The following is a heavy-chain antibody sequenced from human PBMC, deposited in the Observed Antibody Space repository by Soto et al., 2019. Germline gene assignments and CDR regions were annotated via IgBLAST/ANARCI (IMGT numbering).Heavy chain of an antibody. J-gene: IGHJ4*02. CDR3: AALIVADTYDY. V-gene: IGHV3-23*01. D-gene: IGHD2-15*01. CDR2: ITNTGGYT. Sequence: GGSLRLSCAASRFTFSSYAMTWVRQAPGKGLEWVSSITNTGGYTPYADSVKGRFTISRDNSKDTLYLQMNSLRAEDTAVYYCAALIVADTYDYWGQGTLVTVSS. CDR1: RFTFSSYA.